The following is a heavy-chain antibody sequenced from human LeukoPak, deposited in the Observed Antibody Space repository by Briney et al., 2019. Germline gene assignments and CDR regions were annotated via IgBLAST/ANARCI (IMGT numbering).Heavy chain of an antibody. CDR2: IYYSGST. J-gene: IGHJ4*02. CDR3: AKIGYSYGFDY. Sequence: SETLSLTCTVSGGSISSYYWSWIRQPPGKGLEWIGYIYYSGSTDYNPSLKSRVTITVDTSKNQFSLKLSSVTAADTAVYYCAKIGYSYGFDYWGQGTLVTVSS. CDR1: GGSISSYY. D-gene: IGHD5-18*01. V-gene: IGHV4-59*08.